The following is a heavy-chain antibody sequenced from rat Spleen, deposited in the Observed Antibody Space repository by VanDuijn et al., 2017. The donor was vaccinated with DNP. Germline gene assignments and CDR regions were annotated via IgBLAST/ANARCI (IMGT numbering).Heavy chain of an antibody. CDR1: GFSLTDNS. Sequence: EVQLKESGPGLVQPSQTLSLTCTVSGFSLTDNSVHWVRQPPGKGLEWMGVMWSGGSTDYNSALKSRLSISRDTSKSQVFLKMNSLQTEDTAIYFCTQLGYWGQGVMVTVSS. V-gene: IGHV2S63*01. CDR3: TQLGY. J-gene: IGHJ2*01. D-gene: IGHD1-3*01. CDR2: MWSGGST.